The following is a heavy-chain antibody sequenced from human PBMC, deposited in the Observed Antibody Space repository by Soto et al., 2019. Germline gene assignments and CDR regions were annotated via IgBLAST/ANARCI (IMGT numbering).Heavy chain of an antibody. V-gene: IGHV3-23*01. CDR1: GFTFSGYA. J-gene: IGHJ5*02. Sequence: SLRLSCAASGFTFSGYAMSWARQAPGKGLEWVSAISGSGGSTYYADSVKGRFTISRDNSKNTLYLQMNSLRAEDTAVYYCAKVDRLRGFDPWGQGTLVTVSS. CDR2: ISGSGGST. CDR3: AKVDRLRGFDP.